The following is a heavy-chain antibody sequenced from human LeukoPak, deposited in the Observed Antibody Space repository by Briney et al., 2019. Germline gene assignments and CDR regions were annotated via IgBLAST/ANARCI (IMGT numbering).Heavy chain of an antibody. Sequence: SETLSLTCVVYGGSSSGYYWSWIRQPPGKVLEWIGEINHSGSTNYNPSLKSRVTISVDTSKNQFSLKLSSVTAADAAVYYCARGGFNMDAFDIWGQGTMVTVSS. D-gene: IGHD2/OR15-2a*01. CDR1: GGSSSGYY. J-gene: IGHJ3*02. CDR3: ARGGFNMDAFDI. V-gene: IGHV4-34*01. CDR2: INHSGST.